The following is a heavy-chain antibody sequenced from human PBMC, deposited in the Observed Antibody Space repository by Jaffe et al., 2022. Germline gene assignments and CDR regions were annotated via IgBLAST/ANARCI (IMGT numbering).Heavy chain of an antibody. Sequence: EVQLVESGGGLVQPGGSLRLSCAASGFTVSSNYMSWVRQAPGKGLEWVSVIYSGGSTYYADSVKGRFTISRHNSKNTLYLQMNSLRAEDTAVYYCAREALDMRFGELLEGDYYYYMDVWGKGTTVTVSS. CDR2: IYSGGST. V-gene: IGHV3-53*04. D-gene: IGHD3-10*01. J-gene: IGHJ6*03. CDR1: GFTVSSNY. CDR3: AREALDMRFGELLEGDYYYYMDV.